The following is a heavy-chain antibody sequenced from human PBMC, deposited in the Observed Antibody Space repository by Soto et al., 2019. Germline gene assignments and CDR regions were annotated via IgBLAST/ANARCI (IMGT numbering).Heavy chain of an antibody. V-gene: IGHV4-39*01. D-gene: IGHD4-4*01. CDR3: ARRTTVTTYGMDV. CDR2: IYYSGST. CDR1: GGSISSSSYY. J-gene: IGHJ6*02. Sequence: LCGGSISSSSYYWGWIRQPPGKGLEWIGSIYYSGSTYYNPSLKSRVTISVDTSKNQSSLKLSSVTAADTAVYYCARRTTVTTYGMDVWGQGTTVTVSS.